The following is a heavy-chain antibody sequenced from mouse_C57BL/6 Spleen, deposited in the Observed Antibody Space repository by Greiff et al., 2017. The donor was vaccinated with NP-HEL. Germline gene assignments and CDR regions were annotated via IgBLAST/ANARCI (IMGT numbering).Heavy chain of an antibody. CDR2: IRSKSNNYAT. D-gene: IGHD5-1*01. J-gene: IGHJ4*01. V-gene: IGHV10-1*01. Sequence: EVQVVESGGGLVQPKGSLKLSCAASGFSFNTYAMNWVRQAPGKGLEWVARIRSKSNNYATYYADSVKDRFTISRDDSESMLYLQMNNLKTEDTAMYYCVRQEYYYAMDYWGQGTSVTVSS. CDR3: VRQEYYYAMDY. CDR1: GFSFNTYA.